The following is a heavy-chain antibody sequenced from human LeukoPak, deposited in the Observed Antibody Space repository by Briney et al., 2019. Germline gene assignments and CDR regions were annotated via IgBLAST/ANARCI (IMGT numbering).Heavy chain of an antibody. CDR2: IYYSGST. CDR1: GGSISSSSYY. D-gene: IGHD3-10*01. CDR3: AHLGAFDI. Sequence: PSETLSLTCTVSGGSISSSSYYWGWIRQPPGKGLEWIGSIYYSGSTYYNPSLKSRVTISVDTSKNQFSLKLSSVTAADTAVYYCAHLGAFDIWGQGTMVTVSS. V-gene: IGHV4-39*01. J-gene: IGHJ3*02.